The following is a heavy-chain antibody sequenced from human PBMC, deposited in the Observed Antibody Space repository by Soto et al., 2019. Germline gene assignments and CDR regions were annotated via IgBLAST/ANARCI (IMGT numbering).Heavy chain of an antibody. D-gene: IGHD5-12*01. CDR3: ANRRRGGYDRRFDY. Sequence: SVKVSCKASGGTFSSYAISWVRQAPGQGLEWMGGIIPIFGTANYAQKFQGRVTITADESTSTAYMELSSLRSEDTAVYYCANRRRGGYDRRFDYWGQGTLVTVSS. J-gene: IGHJ4*02. CDR2: IIPIFGTA. CDR1: GGTFSSYA. V-gene: IGHV1-69*13.